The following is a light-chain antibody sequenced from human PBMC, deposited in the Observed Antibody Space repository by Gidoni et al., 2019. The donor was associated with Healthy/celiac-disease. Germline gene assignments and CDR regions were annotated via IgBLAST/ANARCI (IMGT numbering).Light chain of an antibody. CDR3: QQYNSWT. V-gene: IGKV1-5*03. CDR2: KAS. J-gene: IGKJ1*01. CDR1: QSISSW. Sequence: DIQMTQSPSTLSASVGDRVTITCRASQSISSWLAWYQQKPGKAPKLLSYKASSLESGVPSRFSGSGSGTEVTLTISSLQPDDFATYYCQQYNSWTFGKGPRWKSN.